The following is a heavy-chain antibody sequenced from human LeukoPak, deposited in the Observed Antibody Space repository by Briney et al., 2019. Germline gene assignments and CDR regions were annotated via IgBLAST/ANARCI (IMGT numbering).Heavy chain of an antibody. Sequence: ASVKVSCKASGYTFTNYAMHWVRQAPGQRPEWMGWINAGNGNTKYSQKFQGRVTITRDTSASTAYMELSSLRSEDTAVYYCARETVSSPFDYWGQGTLVTVSS. CDR2: INAGNGNT. CDR1: GYTFTNYA. V-gene: IGHV1-3*01. CDR3: ARETVSSPFDY. J-gene: IGHJ4*02. D-gene: IGHD4-17*01.